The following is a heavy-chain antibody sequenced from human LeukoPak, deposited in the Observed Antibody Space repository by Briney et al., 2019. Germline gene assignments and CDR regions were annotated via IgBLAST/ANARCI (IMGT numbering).Heavy chain of an antibody. J-gene: IGHJ4*02. CDR1: GFTFDYYG. V-gene: IGHV3-20*04. Sequence: PGGSLRLSCAASGFTFDYYGMSWVRQAPGKGVEWVSGINWNGGSTGYADSVKGRFTISRDNAKNSLYLQMNSLRAEDTALYYCARALGGDYDYWGQGTLVTVSS. CDR2: INWNGGST. D-gene: IGHD2-21*01. CDR3: ARALGGDYDY.